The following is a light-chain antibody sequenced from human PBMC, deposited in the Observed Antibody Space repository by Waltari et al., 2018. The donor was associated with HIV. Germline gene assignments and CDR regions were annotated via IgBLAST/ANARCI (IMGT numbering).Light chain of an antibody. CDR2: GAS. CDR1: QSVSSN. J-gene: IGKJ3*01. Sequence: EIVMTQSPATLSVSPGERATLSCRASQSVSSNLAWYQQKPGQAPRLPIYGASTRAAGVPARFSGSGSGTEFTLTISSLQSEDFAVYYCQQYNNWHTVGPGTKVDIK. V-gene: IGKV3-15*01. CDR3: QQYNNWHT.